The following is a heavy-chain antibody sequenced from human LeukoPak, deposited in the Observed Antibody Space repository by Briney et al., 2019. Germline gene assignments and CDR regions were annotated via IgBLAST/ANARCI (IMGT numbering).Heavy chain of an antibody. V-gene: IGHV1-18*01. D-gene: IGHD2-21*02. CDR3: AKGDCGRDCYYGINY. CDR2: ISAYNGNT. CDR1: GYTFTSYG. Sequence: GASVKVSCKASGYTFTSYGISWVRQAPGQGLEWMGWISAYNGNTNYAQKLQGRVTMTTDTSTSTAYMELRSLRSDDTAVYYCAKGDCGRDCYYGINYWGQGSLVTVSS. J-gene: IGHJ4*02.